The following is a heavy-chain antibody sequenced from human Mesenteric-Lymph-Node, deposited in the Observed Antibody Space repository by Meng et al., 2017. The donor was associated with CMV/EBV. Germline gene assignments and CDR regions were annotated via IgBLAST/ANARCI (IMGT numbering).Heavy chain of an antibody. J-gene: IGHJ6*02. CDR2: INPSAGST. CDR1: GYTFTSFY. CDR3: VRDVWGDPMDV. Sequence: ASVKVSCKASGYTFTSFYIHWVRQAPGQGLEWMGIINPSAGSTGYAQKFQGRVTMTWDTSTTTVLMELSSLKSADTAVYYCVRDVWGDPMDVWGQGTRVTVSS. V-gene: IGHV1-46*01. D-gene: IGHD3-10*02.